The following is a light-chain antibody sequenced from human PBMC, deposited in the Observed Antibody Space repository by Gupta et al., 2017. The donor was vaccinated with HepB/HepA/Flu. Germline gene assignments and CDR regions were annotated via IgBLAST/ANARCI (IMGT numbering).Light chain of an antibody. CDR3: QSADSSETYVV. CDR1: ALTKRY. J-gene: IGLJ2*01. CDR2: KDS. V-gene: IGLV3-25*03. Sequence: FELTQAPSVSVSPGQTARITCSGDALTKRYVYWYQQKPGQAPILVIYKDSERPSGIPERFSGSSSGTTVTLTISGVQAEDEADYYCQSADSSETYVVYGGGTKLTGL.